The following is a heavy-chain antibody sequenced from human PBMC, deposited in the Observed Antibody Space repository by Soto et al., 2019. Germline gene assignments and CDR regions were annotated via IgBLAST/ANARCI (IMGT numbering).Heavy chain of an antibody. J-gene: IGHJ5*02. V-gene: IGHV4-59*01. Sequence: SETLSLTCTVSGGSISNYYWSWIRQTPGKGLEWIGYIYYSGSTNYNPSLKSRVTISVDTSKNQFSLKLSSVTAADTAVYYCARGSTRSSGWYNWFDPWGQGTLVTV. CDR3: ARGSTRSSGWYNWFDP. CDR1: GGSISNYY. D-gene: IGHD6-19*01. CDR2: IYYSGST.